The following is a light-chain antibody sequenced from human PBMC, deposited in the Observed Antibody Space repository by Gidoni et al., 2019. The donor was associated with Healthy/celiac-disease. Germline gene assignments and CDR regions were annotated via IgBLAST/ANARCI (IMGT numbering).Light chain of an antibody. CDR1: QSVSSY. Sequence: EIVLTQSPATLSLSPGERATLSCRASQSVSSYVAWYQQKPGQAPRLLIYDASNRANGIPARFSGSGSGTDFTLTISSLEPEDFAVYYCQQRSNWPPITFGGGTKVEIK. CDR2: DAS. V-gene: IGKV3-11*01. CDR3: QQRSNWPPIT. J-gene: IGKJ4*01.